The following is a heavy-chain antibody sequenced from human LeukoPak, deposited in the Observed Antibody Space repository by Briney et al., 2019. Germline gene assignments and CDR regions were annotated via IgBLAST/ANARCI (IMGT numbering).Heavy chain of an antibody. J-gene: IGHJ6*02. Sequence: SETLSLTCAVYGGSFSGYYWSWIRQPPGEGLEWIGEINHSGSTNYNPSLKSRVTISVDTSKSQFSLKLSSVTAADTAVYYCARGAIVVVPAATHYYYYGMDVWGQGTTVTVSS. V-gene: IGHV4-34*01. D-gene: IGHD2-2*01. CDR3: ARGAIVVVPAATHYYYYGMDV. CDR2: INHSGST. CDR1: GGSFSGYY.